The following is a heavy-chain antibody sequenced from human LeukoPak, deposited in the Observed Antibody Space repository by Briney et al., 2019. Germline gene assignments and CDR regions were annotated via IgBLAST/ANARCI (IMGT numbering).Heavy chain of an antibody. CDR2: INTDGSTT. J-gene: IGHJ4*02. CDR1: GFTFSSYW. Sequence: GGSLRLSCAASGFTFSSYWMHSVRQPPGKGLVWVSHINTDGSTTNYADSVKGRFTISRDNAKNTVYLQMNSLRAEDTALYYCVRDGNYYWGQGTLVTVSS. D-gene: IGHD4-23*01. CDR3: VRDGNYY. V-gene: IGHV3-74*01.